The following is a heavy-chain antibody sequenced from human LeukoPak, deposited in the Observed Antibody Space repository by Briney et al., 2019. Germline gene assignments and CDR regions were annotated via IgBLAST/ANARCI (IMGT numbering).Heavy chain of an antibody. Sequence: PGRSLRLSCAASGFTFSSYAMHWVRQAPGKGLEWVAVISYDGSNKYYADSVKGRFTISRDNSKNTLYLQMNSLRAEDTAVYYCAKDGDCSSTSCHYYYYYYMDVWGKGTTVTVSS. D-gene: IGHD2-2*01. CDR1: GFTFSSYA. V-gene: IGHV3-30-3*01. CDR2: ISYDGSNK. CDR3: AKDGDCSSTSCHYYYYYYMDV. J-gene: IGHJ6*03.